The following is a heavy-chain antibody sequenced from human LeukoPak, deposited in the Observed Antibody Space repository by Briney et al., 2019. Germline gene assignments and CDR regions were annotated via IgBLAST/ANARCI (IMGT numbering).Heavy chain of an antibody. CDR3: ATICSTSCYGYYMAV. V-gene: IGHV3-7*01. Sequence: GGSLRLSCAASGFLFSSYWMSWVRQAPGKGLEWVANIKHDGSDKYYVDSVTGRFTISRDNAKNSLSLQMNSLRLERTAVYYCATICSTSCYGYYMAVSGKGTTVTVSS. D-gene: IGHD2-2*01. CDR1: GFLFSSYW. J-gene: IGHJ6*03. CDR2: IKHDGSDK.